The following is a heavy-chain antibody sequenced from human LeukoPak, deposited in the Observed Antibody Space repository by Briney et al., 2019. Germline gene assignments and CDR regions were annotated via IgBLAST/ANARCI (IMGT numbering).Heavy chain of an antibody. CDR3: ARAIAATPNWFDP. Sequence: GRSLRLSCAASGFTFSSYAMHWVRQAPGKGLEWVAVISYDGSNKYYADSVKGRFTISRDNSKNTPYLQMNSLRAEDTAVYYCARAIAATPNWFDPWGQGTLVTVSS. V-gene: IGHV3-30-3*01. CDR1: GFTFSSYA. D-gene: IGHD2-15*01. CDR2: ISYDGSNK. J-gene: IGHJ5*02.